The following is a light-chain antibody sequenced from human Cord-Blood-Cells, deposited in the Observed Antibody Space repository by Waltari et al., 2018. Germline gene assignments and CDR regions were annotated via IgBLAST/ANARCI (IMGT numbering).Light chain of an antibody. J-gene: IGKJ5*01. CDR3: QQSYSTPVIT. CDR1: QSISSY. V-gene: IGKV1-39*01. CDR2: AAS. Sequence: DIQMTHSPSSLSASVGARVTIPCRASQSISSYLNWYQQKPGKAPKLLIYAASSLQSGVPSRFSGSGSGTDFTLTISSLQPEDFATYYCQQSYSTPVITFGQGTRLEIK.